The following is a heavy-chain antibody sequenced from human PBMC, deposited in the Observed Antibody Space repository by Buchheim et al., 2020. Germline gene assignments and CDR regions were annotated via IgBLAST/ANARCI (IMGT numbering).Heavy chain of an antibody. Sequence: QVQLVESGGGVVQPGRSLRLSCAASGFTFSSYAMHWVRQAPGKGLEWVAVISYDGSNKYYADSVKGRFTISRDNSKNTLYLQMNSLRAEDTAVYYCARCLMRYYYYYGMDVWGQGTT. CDR1: GFTFSSYA. J-gene: IGHJ6*02. V-gene: IGHV3-30-3*01. CDR3: ARCLMRYYYYYGMDV. CDR2: ISYDGSNK. D-gene: IGHD2-15*01.